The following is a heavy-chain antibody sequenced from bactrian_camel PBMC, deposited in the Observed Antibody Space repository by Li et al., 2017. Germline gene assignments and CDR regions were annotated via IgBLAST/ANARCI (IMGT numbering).Heavy chain of an antibody. Sequence: HVQLVESGGGSVQAGGSLRLSCAASQFIRLDYCIAWFRQAPGKEREGVASIYTGGTNTYYADSVKGRFTISQDNSTVWLQMNNLKPEDSAMYYCAVCVGDGSWYEGAEFGYWGQGTQVTVS. J-gene: IGHJ6*01. CDR3: AVCVGDGSWYEGAEFGY. CDR2: IYTGGTNT. CDR1: QFIRLDYC. D-gene: IGHD6*01. V-gene: IGHV3S63*01.